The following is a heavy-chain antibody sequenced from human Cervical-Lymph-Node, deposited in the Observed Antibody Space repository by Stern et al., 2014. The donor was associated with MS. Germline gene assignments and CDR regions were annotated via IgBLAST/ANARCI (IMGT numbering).Heavy chain of an antibody. CDR2: IAYDGTNK. V-gene: IGHV3-30-3*01. Sequence: MQLVESGGGVVQPGRSLRLSWAASGFIFSNYALHWVRQAPGKGLGWVAIIAYDGTNKYYADSVKGRFTISRDNSMNTLYLQMNSLSVEDTAVYYCARGTAKYSGYDCCFDYWGQGTLVTVPS. D-gene: IGHD5-12*01. CDR3: ARGTAKYSGYDCCFDY. CDR1: GFIFSNYA. J-gene: IGHJ4*02.